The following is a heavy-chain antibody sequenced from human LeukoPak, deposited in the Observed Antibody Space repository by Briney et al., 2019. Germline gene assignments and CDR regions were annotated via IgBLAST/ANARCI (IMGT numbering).Heavy chain of an antibody. V-gene: IGHV3-23*01. CDR2: ISGSGGST. Sequence: GRSLRLSCAATGFTFSSYAMSRVRQAPGKGLEWVSGISGSGGSTYYADSVKGRFTISRDYSKNTMDLQMNSLETDDTAVYYCTTVTWSWGFEYWGQGNLVTVSS. CDR3: TTVTWSWGFEY. CDR1: GFTFSSYA. D-gene: IGHD3-16*01. J-gene: IGHJ4*02.